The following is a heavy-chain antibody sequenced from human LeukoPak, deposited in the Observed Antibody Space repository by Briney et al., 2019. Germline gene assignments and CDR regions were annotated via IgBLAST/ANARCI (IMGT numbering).Heavy chain of an antibody. V-gene: IGHV3-23*01. Sequence: PGGSLRLSCAASGFTFSSHGMNWVRQAPGKGLEWVSGISPNGVITYYADSVKGRFTISRDNSKGTVYLQMNSLRPEDTAIYYCAIDDAWIQFGDWGRGTLVTVSS. CDR3: AIDDAWIQFGD. J-gene: IGHJ4*02. CDR2: ISPNGVIT. D-gene: IGHD5-24*01. CDR1: GFTFSSHG.